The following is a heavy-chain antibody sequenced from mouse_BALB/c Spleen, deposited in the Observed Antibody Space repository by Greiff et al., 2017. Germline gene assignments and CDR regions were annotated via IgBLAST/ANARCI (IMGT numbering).Heavy chain of an antibody. V-gene: IGHV1-39*01. CDR3: EREEYGNSYEAMDD. CDR1: GYSFTGYN. D-gene: IGHD2-1*01. J-gene: IGHJ4*01. CDR2: IDPYYGGT. Sequence: VQLQQSGPELEKPGASVKISCKASGYSFTGYNMNWVKQSNGKSLEWIGNIDPYYGGTSYNQKFKGKATLTVDKSSSTAYMQLKSLTSEDYAVYDGEREEYGNSYEAMDDWGQGTSVTVSA.